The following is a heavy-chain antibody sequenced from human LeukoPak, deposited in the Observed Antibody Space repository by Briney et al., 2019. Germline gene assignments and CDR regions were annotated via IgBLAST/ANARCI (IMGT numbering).Heavy chain of an antibody. CDR1: GYTFTNYA. CDR2: INTNTENP. J-gene: IGHJ5*02. V-gene: IGHV7-4-1*02. Sequence: ASVKVSCKASGYTFTNYAMNWVRQAPGQGLKWMGWINTNTENPTYAQGFTGRFVFSLDTSVSTAYLQISSLKAEDTAVYYCARTVTTWFDPWGQGTLITVSS. CDR3: ARTVTTWFDP. D-gene: IGHD1-1*01.